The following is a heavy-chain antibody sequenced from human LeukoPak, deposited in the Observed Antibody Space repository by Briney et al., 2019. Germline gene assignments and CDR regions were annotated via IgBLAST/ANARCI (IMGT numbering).Heavy chain of an antibody. CDR3: ARDLDFQH. V-gene: IGHV3-48*01. Sequence: GGSLRLSCAASGFTFNLYSMNWVRQAPGKGLEWISYISSSSSTIFYADSVKGRFTISRDNGKNSLYLQMNSLRAEDTAVYYCARDLDFQHWGQGTLVTVSS. J-gene: IGHJ1*01. CDR1: GFTFNLYS. CDR2: ISSSSSTI.